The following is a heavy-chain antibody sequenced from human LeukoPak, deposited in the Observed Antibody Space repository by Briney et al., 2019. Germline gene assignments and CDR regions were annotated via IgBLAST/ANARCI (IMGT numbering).Heavy chain of an antibody. Sequence: GASVKVSCKASGYTFTGYYMHWVRQAPGQGLEWMGWINPNSGGTNYAQKFQGRVTMTRDTSISTAYMELSRLRSDDTAVYYCAIRLAVAGTMAFDYWGQGTLVTVSS. CDR3: AIRLAVAGTMAFDY. D-gene: IGHD6-19*01. CDR2: INPNSGGT. CDR1: GYTFTGYY. V-gene: IGHV1-2*02. J-gene: IGHJ4*02.